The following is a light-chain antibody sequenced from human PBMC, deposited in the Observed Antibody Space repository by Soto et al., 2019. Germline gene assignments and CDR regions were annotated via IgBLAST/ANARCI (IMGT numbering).Light chain of an antibody. CDR2: GAS. CDR3: QQRSNWPPSIT. CDR1: QSVSNN. Sequence: EIVMTQSPATLSVSPGDRATLSCRASQSVSNNLAWYQQKPGQAPRLLIYGASTRATGIPARFSGSGSGTEFTLTISGLEPEDFAVYYCQQRSNWPPSITFGQGTRLEI. J-gene: IGKJ5*01. V-gene: IGKV3-15*01.